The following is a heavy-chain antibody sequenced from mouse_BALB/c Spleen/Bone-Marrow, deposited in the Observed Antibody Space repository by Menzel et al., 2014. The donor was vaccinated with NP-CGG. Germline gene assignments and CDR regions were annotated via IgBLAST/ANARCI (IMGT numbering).Heavy chain of an antibody. Sequence: VKLQESGAELARPGASVKLSCKASGYTFTTYWMQWVKQRPGQGLECIGAIYPGDGDARYTQKFKGKASLTADKSSSTAYMQLSSLASEDSAVYYCVRWEIMTVMDYWGQGTSVTVSS. D-gene: IGHD2-13*01. CDR3: VRWEIMTVMDY. V-gene: IGHV1-87*01. CDR2: IYPGDGDA. CDR1: GYTFTTYW. J-gene: IGHJ4*01.